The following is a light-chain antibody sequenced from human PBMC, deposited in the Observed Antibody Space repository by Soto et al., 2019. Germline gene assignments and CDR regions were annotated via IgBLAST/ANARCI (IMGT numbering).Light chain of an antibody. CDR2: AAS. CDR1: QDIGNF. V-gene: IGKV1-27*01. J-gene: IGKJ4*01. CDR3: QKCKVAPFT. Sequence: ILMTQSPSSLSAFVGDRVTITCRASQDIGNFLAWYQQKPGKVPKLLIYAASTLQSGVPSRFIGSGSGTDFTLTISSLQHEDVETYYCQKCKVAPFTLGGGTKVDIK.